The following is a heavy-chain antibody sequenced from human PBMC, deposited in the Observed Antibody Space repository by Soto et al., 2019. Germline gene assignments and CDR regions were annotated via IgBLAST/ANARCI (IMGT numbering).Heavy chain of an antibody. D-gene: IGHD3-16*01. V-gene: IGHV4-34*01. Sequence: QVQLQQWGAGLLKPSETLSLTCAVYGGSFSGYYWSWIRQPPGKGLEWIGEINHSGSTNYNPSLKSRVAISVNTCGNEFALKLRSVTGADTAVYYCARGWGPRLWGRGTLVTVSS. J-gene: IGHJ2*01. CDR3: ARGWGPRL. CDR2: INHSGST. CDR1: GGSFSGYY.